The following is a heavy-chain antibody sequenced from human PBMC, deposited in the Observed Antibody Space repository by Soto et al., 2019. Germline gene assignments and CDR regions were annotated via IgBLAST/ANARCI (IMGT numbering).Heavy chain of an antibody. CDR1: GFTFSRYG. V-gene: IGHV3-30*18. J-gene: IGHJ4*02. CDR2: ISYDGDNK. Sequence: GGSLRLSCAASGFTFSRYGMHWVRQTPGKGLEWVAVISYDGDNKYYADSVKGRFTISRDNSRNTLYLQMNSLGTEDTALYYCAKARTYSRTWHFDYWGQGALVTVSS. CDR3: AKARTYSRTWHFDY. D-gene: IGHD6-13*01.